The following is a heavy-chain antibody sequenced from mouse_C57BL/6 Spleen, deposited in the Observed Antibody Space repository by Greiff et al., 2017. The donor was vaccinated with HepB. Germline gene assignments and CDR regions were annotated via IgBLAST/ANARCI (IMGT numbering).Heavy chain of an antibody. Sequence: VQLQQSGPELVKPGASVKISCKASGYSFTGYYMNWVKQSPEKSLEWIGEINPSTGGTTYNQKFKAKATLTVDKSSSTAYMQLKSLTSEDSAVYYCARLLPYFDYWGQGTTLTVSS. CDR1: GYSFTGYY. CDR2: INPSTGGT. V-gene: IGHV1-42*01. D-gene: IGHD2-3*01. CDR3: ARLLPYFDY. J-gene: IGHJ2*01.